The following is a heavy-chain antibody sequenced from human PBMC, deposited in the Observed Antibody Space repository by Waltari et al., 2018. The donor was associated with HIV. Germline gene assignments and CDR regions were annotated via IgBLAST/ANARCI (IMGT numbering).Heavy chain of an antibody. CDR3: ARGLSYDFWSGYYGYYYYGMDV. Sequence: QVQLQQWGAGLSKPSETLSLTCAVYGGSFSGYYWSWIRQPPGKGLEWIGEINHSGSTNYNPSLKNRVTISVDTSKNQFSLKLSSVTAADTAVYYCARGLSYDFWSGYYGYYYYGMDVWGQGTTVTVSS. CDR1: GGSFSGYY. D-gene: IGHD3-3*01. V-gene: IGHV4-34*01. J-gene: IGHJ6*02. CDR2: INHSGST.